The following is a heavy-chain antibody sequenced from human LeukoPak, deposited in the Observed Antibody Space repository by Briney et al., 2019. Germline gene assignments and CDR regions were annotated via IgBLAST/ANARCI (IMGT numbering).Heavy chain of an antibody. D-gene: IGHD2-15*01. Sequence: GGSLRLSCAASGFTFSNYGMHWVRQAPGKGLECVSAISAGGSNTYYADSVKGRFTVSRDNSKNTLFLQMNILGAEDTATYYCATRDPCSGGPCNPLTYWGQGTLVTVSS. CDR1: GFTFSNYG. V-gene: IGHV3-23*01. CDR3: ATRDPCSGGPCNPLTY. J-gene: IGHJ4*02. CDR2: ISAGGSNT.